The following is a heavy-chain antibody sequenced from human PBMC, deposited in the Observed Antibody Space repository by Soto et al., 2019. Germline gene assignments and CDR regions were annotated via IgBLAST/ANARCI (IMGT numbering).Heavy chain of an antibody. J-gene: IGHJ4*02. CDR2: ISSSSSYI. V-gene: IGHV3-21*01. Sequence: EVQLVESGGGLVKPAGSLRLSCAASGFTFSSYSMNWVRQAPGQGLEWVSSISSSSSYIYYADSVQGRFTISRDNAKNSLYLQMNSLRAEDTAVYYCAIQGEDFDFDYWGQGTLVTVSS. CDR3: AIQGEDFDFDY. CDR1: GFTFSSYS. D-gene: IGHD3-16*01.